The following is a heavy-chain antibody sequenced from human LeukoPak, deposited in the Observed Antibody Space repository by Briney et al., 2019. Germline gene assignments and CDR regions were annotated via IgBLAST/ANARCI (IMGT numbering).Heavy chain of an antibody. D-gene: IGHD4-17*01. CDR3: AKNTAVTIDY. Sequence: PGGSLRLSCAASGFTFSSYGMNWVRQAPGEGMEWVSGISGSGGITYYADSVKGRFSISRDNSKNTLYLQMNSLRAEDTAVYYCAKNTAVTIDYWGQGTLVTVSS. CDR1: GFTFSSYG. CDR2: ISGSGGIT. V-gene: IGHV3-23*01. J-gene: IGHJ4*02.